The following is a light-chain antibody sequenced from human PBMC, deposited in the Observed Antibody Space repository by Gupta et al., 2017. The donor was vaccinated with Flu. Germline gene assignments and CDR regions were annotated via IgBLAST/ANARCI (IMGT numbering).Light chain of an antibody. CDR2: KDS. CDR3: QSIDSSGTYV. J-gene: IGLJ1*01. CDR1: ALANQY. V-gene: IGLV3-25*03. Sequence: SVDALANQYACWYQQKSVQSPVVVIHKDSERPSGIPERFSGSSSGTTVTLTISGGQSEDDADYCCQSIDSSGTYVLGTGTKVTVL.